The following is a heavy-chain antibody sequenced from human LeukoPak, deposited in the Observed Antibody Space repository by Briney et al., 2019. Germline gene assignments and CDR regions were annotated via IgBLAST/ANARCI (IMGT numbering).Heavy chain of an antibody. V-gene: IGHV3-21*01. J-gene: IGHJ3*02. D-gene: IGHD3-10*01. CDR1: GFTFSSYG. Sequence: GGSLRLSCAASGFTFSSYGMNWVRQAPGEGLEWVSSITSSSYKYYSDSVKGRFTISRDNAKNSLYLQMNSLRDEDTAVYYCARDRAYAFDNWGQGTMVTVSS. CDR3: ARDRAYAFDN. CDR2: ITSSSYK.